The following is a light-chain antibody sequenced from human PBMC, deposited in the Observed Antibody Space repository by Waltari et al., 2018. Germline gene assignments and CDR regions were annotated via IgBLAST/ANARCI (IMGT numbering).Light chain of an antibody. J-gene: IGKJ4*01. CDR3: QQVYTYPIT. CDR2: RAS. Sequence: TQMTQSPSSLSASVGGTVTITCKASQDIENELNWYQQRPGKAPKLLIARASSLLGVIPSRFIGSGSGTDFTLTINSLQPEDFATYYCQQVYTYPITFGGWTTVEIK. V-gene: IGKV1-6*01. CDR1: QDIENE.